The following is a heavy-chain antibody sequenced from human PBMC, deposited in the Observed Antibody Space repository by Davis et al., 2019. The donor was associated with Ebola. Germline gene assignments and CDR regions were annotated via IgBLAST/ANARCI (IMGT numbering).Heavy chain of an antibody. J-gene: IGHJ4*02. V-gene: IGHV3-23*01. Sequence: GESLKISCAASGFVFRNYVMSWVRQAPGKGLEWVSTLGTSADTYYADSVKGRFTISRDNAKNSLYLQMNSLRAEDTAVYYCAKLTLKTTGDFDYWGQGALVTVSP. CDR2: LGTSADT. CDR3: AKLTLKTTGDFDY. D-gene: IGHD4-17*01. CDR1: GFVFRNYV.